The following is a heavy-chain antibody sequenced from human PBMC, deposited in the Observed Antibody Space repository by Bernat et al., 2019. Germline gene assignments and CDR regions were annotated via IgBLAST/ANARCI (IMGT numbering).Heavy chain of an antibody. CDR2: ISWNSGSI. V-gene: IGHV3-9*01. CDR1: GFTFDDYA. D-gene: IGHD1-14*01. Sequence: VQLVESGGGLVQPGRSLRLSCAASGFTFDDYAMHWVRQAPGKGLEWVSGISWNSGSIGYADSVKGRFTISRDNAKNSLYLQMNSLRAEDTALYYCAKDISPGYYYYYYMDVWGKGTTVTVSS. J-gene: IGHJ6*03. CDR3: AKDISPGYYYYYYMDV.